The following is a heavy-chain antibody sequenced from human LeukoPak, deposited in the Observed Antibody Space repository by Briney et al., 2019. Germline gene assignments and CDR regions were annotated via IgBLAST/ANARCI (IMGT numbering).Heavy chain of an antibody. J-gene: IGHJ4*02. Sequence: SETLSLTCTVSGGSISSYYWSWIRQPPGKGLEWIGYIYYSGSTNYNPSLKSRVTISVDTSKNQFSLKLSSVTAADTAVYYCASSPYYGSGSANYWGQGTLVTVSS. V-gene: IGHV4-59*01. D-gene: IGHD3-10*01. CDR2: IYYSGST. CDR1: GGSISSYY. CDR3: ASSPYYGSGSANY.